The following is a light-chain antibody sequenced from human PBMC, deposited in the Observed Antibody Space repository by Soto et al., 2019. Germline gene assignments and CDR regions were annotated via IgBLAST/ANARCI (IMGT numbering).Light chain of an antibody. J-gene: IGLJ1*01. CDR1: SSDVGGYNY. V-gene: IGLV2-14*01. CDR3: TSATPGSLYV. CDR2: KVS. Sequence: QSVLTQPASVSGSPGQSITISCTGTSSDVGGYNYVSWYQQYPGRVPKLLIYKVSNRPSGISNRFSGCKSGNTASLTISGLQAEDEADYFCTSATPGSLYVFGSGTKLTVL.